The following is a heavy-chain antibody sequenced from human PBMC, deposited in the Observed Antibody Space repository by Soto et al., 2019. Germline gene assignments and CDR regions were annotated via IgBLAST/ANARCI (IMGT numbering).Heavy chain of an antibody. D-gene: IGHD3-3*01. CDR2: IKSKSDGGTT. CDR3: TTNPITVFGVVTSY. Sequence: GGSLRLSCAASGFSFNNAWMNWVRQAPGRGLEWVGRIKSKSDGGTTDYAAPVEGRFTISRDDSKNSLYLQMNSLKIEDTALYYCTTNPITVFGVVTSYWGQGTLVTVSS. J-gene: IGHJ4*02. CDR1: GFSFNNAW. V-gene: IGHV3-15*07.